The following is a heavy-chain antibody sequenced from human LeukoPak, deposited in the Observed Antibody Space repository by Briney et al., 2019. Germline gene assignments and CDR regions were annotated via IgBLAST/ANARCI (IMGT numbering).Heavy chain of an antibody. D-gene: IGHD4-11*01. Sequence: GGSLRLSCAASGFTVSTTYMSWVRQAPGRGLEWVPVIYSGGSTYYADSVKGRFTISRDNSKNTVYLQMNSLRAEDTAVYYCARDATATVGHWGQGTLVTVSS. J-gene: IGHJ4*02. CDR3: ARDATATVGH. CDR1: GFTVSTTY. V-gene: IGHV3-53*01. CDR2: IYSGGST.